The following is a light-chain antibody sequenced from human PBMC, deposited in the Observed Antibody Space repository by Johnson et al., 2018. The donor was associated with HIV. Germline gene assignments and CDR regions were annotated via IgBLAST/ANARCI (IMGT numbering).Light chain of an antibody. V-gene: IGLV1-51*02. CDR3: GTWDSSLSAYV. CDR2: ENN. J-gene: IGLJ1*01. Sequence: QSVLTQPPSVSAAPGQKVTISCSGSSSNIGNNYVSWYQQLPGTAPKLLIYENNKRPSGIPDRFSGSTSGTSATLGITGLQTGDEADYYCGTWDSSLSAYVFGPGTKVTIL. CDR1: SSNIGNNY.